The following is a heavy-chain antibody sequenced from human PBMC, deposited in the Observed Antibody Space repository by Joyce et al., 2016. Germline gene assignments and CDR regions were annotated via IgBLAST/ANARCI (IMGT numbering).Heavy chain of an antibody. V-gene: IGHV3-30*18. D-gene: IGHD1-26*01. CDR2: ISHDGSDK. J-gene: IGHJ5*02. CDR3: AKGPMYAYGSSSGFGS. CDR1: GFTVSSNG. Sequence: QVQLVESGGGVVQPGRSLRLSCVASGFTVSSNGMHWARQAPGKGPEWVAFISHDGSDKYYADSVKVRPNVSRDNSRKTVVLQMSSLRVEDTAVYYCAKGPMYAYGSSSGFGSWGQGTLVAVSS.